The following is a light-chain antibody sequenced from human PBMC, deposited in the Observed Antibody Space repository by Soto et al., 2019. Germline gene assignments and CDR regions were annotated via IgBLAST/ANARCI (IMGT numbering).Light chain of an antibody. J-gene: IGKJ2*01. CDR3: QQYYSYPPYT. Sequence: AIRMTQSPSSFSASTGDRVTITCRASQGISSYLAWYQQKPGEAPKLLIYAASTLQSGVPSRCSGSGSGTDFTLTISCLQSEDFATYYCQQYYSYPPYTFGQGTKLEIK. CDR1: QGISSY. CDR2: AAS. V-gene: IGKV1-8*01.